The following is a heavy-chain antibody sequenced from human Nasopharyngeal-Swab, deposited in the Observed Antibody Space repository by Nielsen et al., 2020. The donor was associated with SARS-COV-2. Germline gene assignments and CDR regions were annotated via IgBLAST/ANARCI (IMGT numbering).Heavy chain of an antibody. V-gene: IGHV3-7*03. D-gene: IGHD5-12*01. Sequence: TLSLTFAASGFTFSSYWMSWVRQAPGKGLECVANINQDGSPKYYVESVKGRFTVSRDNAENLMYLQMDKLRAEDTAIYYCARISRGYTGYVDQNWFDTWGQGTLVTVSS. CDR1: GFTFSSYW. CDR3: ARISRGYTGYVDQNWFDT. J-gene: IGHJ5*02. CDR2: INQDGSPK.